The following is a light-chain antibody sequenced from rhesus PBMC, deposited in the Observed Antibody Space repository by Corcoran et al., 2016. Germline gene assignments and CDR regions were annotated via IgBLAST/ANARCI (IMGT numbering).Light chain of an antibody. V-gene: IGKV1-32*02. Sequence: DIQMSQSPSSLSASVGDRVTITCRASQGISSYLNWYQQKPGKAPKLLIYDANSLASGVPSRFSGSGSGTEFTLTISSLQPEDFATSYWQQGNSNPPLTFGGGTKVEIK. J-gene: IGKJ4*01. CDR2: DAN. CDR3: QQGNSNPPLT. CDR1: QGISSY.